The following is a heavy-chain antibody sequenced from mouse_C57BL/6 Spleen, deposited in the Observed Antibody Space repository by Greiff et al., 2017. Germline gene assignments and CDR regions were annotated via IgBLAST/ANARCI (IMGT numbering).Heavy chain of an antibody. CDR2: IYPGSGST. CDR1: GYTFTSYW. V-gene: IGHV1-55*01. CDR3: TRYTTVVATKEFAY. Sequence: QVQLKQPGAELVKPGASVKMSCKASGYTFTSYWITWVKQRPGQGLEWIGDIYPGSGSTNYNEKFKSKATLTVDTSSSTAYMQLSSLTSEDSAVYCCTRYTTVVATKEFAYWGQGALVTVSA. D-gene: IGHD1-1*01. J-gene: IGHJ3*01.